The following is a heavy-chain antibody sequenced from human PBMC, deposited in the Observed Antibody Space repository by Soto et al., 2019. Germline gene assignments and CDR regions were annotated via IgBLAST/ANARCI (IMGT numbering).Heavy chain of an antibody. D-gene: IGHD5-12*01. Sequence: SETLSLTCTVSDGSISSHYWSWIRQPPGKGLEWIGYIHYSGSTNYNPSLKSRLTMSVDTSKNQFSLKLSSVTAADTAVYYCVRHAQWIIRAYWGQGSLVTVSS. CDR1: DGSISSHY. CDR3: VRHAQWIIRAY. CDR2: IHYSGST. J-gene: IGHJ4*02. V-gene: IGHV4-59*08.